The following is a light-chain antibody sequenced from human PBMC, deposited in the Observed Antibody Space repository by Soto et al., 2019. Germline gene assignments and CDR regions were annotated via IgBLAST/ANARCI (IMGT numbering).Light chain of an antibody. CDR3: QHYSNWPPT. CDR2: YAS. V-gene: IGKV3-15*01. Sequence: EMVMTQSPATLSVSLGERVTLSCRASESVHSNLARYQQKPGQGPSLLIYYASTRVTGVPDRFSGSGSGTEFTLTISSLQSEDFGVYYCQHYSNWPPTFGPGTKVEIK. CDR1: ESVHSN. J-gene: IGKJ3*01.